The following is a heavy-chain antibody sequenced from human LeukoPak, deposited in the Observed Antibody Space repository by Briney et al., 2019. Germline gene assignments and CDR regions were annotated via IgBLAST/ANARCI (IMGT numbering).Heavy chain of an antibody. CDR1: GFTFSSYA. CDR2: ISYDGSNK. V-gene: IGHV3-30-3*01. Sequence: GGSLRLSCAASGFTFSSYAMHWVRQAPGKGLEWVAVISYDGSNKYYADSVKGRFTISRDNSKNTLYLQMNSLRAEDTAVYYCARNFDLWGRGTLVTVSS. J-gene: IGHJ2*01. CDR3: ARNFDL.